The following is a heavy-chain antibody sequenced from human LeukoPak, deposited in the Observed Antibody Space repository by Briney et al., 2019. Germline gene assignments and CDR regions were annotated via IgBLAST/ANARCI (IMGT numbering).Heavy chain of an antibody. V-gene: IGHV3-23*01. J-gene: IGHJ4*02. CDR1: GVSVSSEA. Sequence: GCSVKLSCAASGVSVSSEAMGWVRQAPGKGLEWVSAISGSGGSTYYADSVKGRFTISRDNSKNTLYLQLNSLRAEDTALYYCARDGEATITYHFDYWGQGTVVTVSS. CDR2: ISGSGGST. D-gene: IGHD5-24*01. CDR3: ARDGEATITYHFDY.